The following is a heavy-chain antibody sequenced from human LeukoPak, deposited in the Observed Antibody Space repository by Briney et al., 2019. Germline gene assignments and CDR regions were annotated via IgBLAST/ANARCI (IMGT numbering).Heavy chain of an antibody. CDR1: GFPFSSYA. J-gene: IGHJ4*02. Sequence: GGSLRLSCSASGFPFSSYAMHWVRQAPGKGLEYVSAISDSGGSTYYADSVKGRFTISRDNSKNTLYLQMNSLRAEDTAVYYCAKVPTVTTPSDYFDYWGQGTLVTVSS. CDR3: AKVPTVTTPSDYFDY. V-gene: IGHV3-64*04. D-gene: IGHD4-17*01. CDR2: ISDSGGST.